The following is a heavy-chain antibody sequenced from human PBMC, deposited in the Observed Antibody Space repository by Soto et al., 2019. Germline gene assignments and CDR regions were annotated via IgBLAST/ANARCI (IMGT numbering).Heavy chain of an antibody. V-gene: IGHV1-3*01. J-gene: IGHJ3*02. CDR2: FNGGDGHT. Sequence: ASVKVSCKASGYTFTSFAIHWVRQAPGQRLEWMGWFNGGDGHTRYSQKFQGSVTLTRDTSATTAYMELSSLTSEDTAMYYCARSSGWYALDIWGQGTMLTVS. D-gene: IGHD6-19*01. CDR1: GYTFTSFA. CDR3: ARSSGWYALDI.